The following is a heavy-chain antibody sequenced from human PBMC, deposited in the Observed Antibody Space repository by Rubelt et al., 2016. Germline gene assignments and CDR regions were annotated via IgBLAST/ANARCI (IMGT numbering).Heavy chain of an antibody. J-gene: IGHJ4*02. V-gene: IGHV4-34*01. Sequence: QVQLQQWGAGLLKPSETLSLTCAVYGGSFSGYYWSWIRQPPGEGLEWIGEINHSGITNYNASLKSRLTISVDTSKNQFSLHLSSVTAADTAVYYCARAYYYGSGSYFPVDYWGQGTLVTVSS. CDR3: ARAYYYGSGSYFPVDY. CDR1: GGSFSGYY. CDR2: INHSGIT. D-gene: IGHD3-10*01.